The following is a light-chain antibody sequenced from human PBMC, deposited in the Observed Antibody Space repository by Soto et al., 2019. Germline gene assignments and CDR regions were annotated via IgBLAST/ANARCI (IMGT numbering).Light chain of an antibody. CDR1: TGAVTSGYY. CDR3: LLFFGDALLI. J-gene: IGLJ2*01. V-gene: IGLV7-43*01. CDR2: SIN. Sequence: QAVVTQEPSLTVSPGGTVTLTCASSTGAVTSGYYPNWFQQKPGQAPRPLIHSINNKYSWTPARFSGSLLGGKAALTLSGAQPDDEADYYCLLFFGDALLIFGGGTKLTVL.